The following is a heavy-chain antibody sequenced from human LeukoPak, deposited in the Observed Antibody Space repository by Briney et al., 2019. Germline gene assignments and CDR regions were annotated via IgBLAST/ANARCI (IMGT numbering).Heavy chain of an antibody. Sequence: GGSLRLSCAASGFSFSSYVMSWVRQAPGKGLEWVSAISGSGGSTYFADSVKGRFTISRDNSKNTLYLQMNSLSAEDTAVYHCARGDSSGYYYFEYWGQGTLVTVSS. J-gene: IGHJ4*02. CDR1: GFSFSSYV. V-gene: IGHV3-23*01. CDR3: ARGDSSGYYYFEY. CDR2: ISGSGGST. D-gene: IGHD6-19*01.